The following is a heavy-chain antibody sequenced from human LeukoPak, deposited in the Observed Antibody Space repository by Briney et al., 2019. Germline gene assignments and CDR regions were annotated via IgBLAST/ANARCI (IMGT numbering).Heavy chain of an antibody. D-gene: IGHD3-16*02. J-gene: IGHJ4*02. V-gene: IGHV1-18*01. CDR3: ARDPRRDYVWGSYRLPFDY. Sequence: PGASVKVSCKASGYTFTSYGISWVRQAPGQGLEWMGWISAYNGNTNYAQKLQGRVTMTTDTSTSTAYMELRSLRSDDTAVYYCARDPRRDYVWGSYRLPFDYWGQGTLVTVSS. CDR1: GYTFTSYG. CDR2: ISAYNGNT.